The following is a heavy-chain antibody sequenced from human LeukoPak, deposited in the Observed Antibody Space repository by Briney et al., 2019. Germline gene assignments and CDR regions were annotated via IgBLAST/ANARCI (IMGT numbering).Heavy chain of an antibody. Sequence: ASVKVSCKASGYTFTSYGISWVRQAPGQGLEWMGWISAYNGNTNYAQKFQGRVTITADESTSTAYMELSSLRSEDTAVYYCARSGYSDFDFDYWGQGTLVTVSS. V-gene: IGHV1-18*01. CDR1: GYTFTSYG. J-gene: IGHJ4*02. D-gene: IGHD3-22*01. CDR3: ARSGYSDFDFDY. CDR2: ISAYNGNT.